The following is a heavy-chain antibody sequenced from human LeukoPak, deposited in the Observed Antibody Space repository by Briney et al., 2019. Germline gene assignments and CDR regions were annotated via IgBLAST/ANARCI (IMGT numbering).Heavy chain of an antibody. CDR1: GGSISSYY. CDR3: ARDYYGSGSGYYYYYYGMDV. V-gene: IGHV4-59*01. D-gene: IGHD3-10*01. Sequence: SETLSLTCTVSGGSISSYYWSWIRQPPGKGLEWIGYIYYSGSTNYNPSLKSRVTISVDTSRNQFSLKLSSVTAADTAVYYCARDYYGSGSGYYYYYYGMDVWGQGTTVTVSS. J-gene: IGHJ6*02. CDR2: IYYSGST.